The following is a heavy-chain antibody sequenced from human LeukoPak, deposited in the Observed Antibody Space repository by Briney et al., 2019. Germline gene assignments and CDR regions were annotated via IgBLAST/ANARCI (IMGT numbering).Heavy chain of an antibody. J-gene: IGHJ4*02. V-gene: IGHV3-48*04. CDR2: ISSSGSTI. Sequence: GGSLRLSCAASGFTFSSYAMNWVRQAPGNGLEWVSYISSSGSTIYYADSVKGRFTISRDNAKNSLYLQMNSLRAEDTAVYYCARDWGGSGTTIALFDYWGQGTLVTVSS. CDR1: GFTFSSYA. CDR3: ARDWGGSGTTIALFDY. D-gene: IGHD1-7*01.